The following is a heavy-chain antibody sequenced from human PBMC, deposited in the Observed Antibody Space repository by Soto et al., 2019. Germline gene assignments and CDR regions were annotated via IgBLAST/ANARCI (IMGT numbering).Heavy chain of an antibody. CDR2: IWYDGSNK. D-gene: IGHD6-19*01. Sequence: GGSLRLSCAASGFSFSSYGMHWVRQAPGKGLEWVAVIWYDGSNKYYADSVKGRFTISRDNSMYTLYLQMNSLRAEDTAAYYCARESVAVAGTDFDYWGQGTLVTVSS. CDR1: GFSFSSYG. J-gene: IGHJ4*02. CDR3: ARESVAVAGTDFDY. V-gene: IGHV3-33*01.